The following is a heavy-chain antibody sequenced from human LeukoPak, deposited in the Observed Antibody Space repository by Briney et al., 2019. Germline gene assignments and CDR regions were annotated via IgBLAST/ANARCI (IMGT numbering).Heavy chain of an antibody. CDR1: GFTFSHAW. J-gene: IGHJ4*02. V-gene: IGHV3-15*01. CDR2: IKRETDGGTT. CDR3: TTRTGSSGILGY. D-gene: IGHD2-15*01. Sequence: GGSLRLSCAASGFTFSHAWMTWVRQAPGKGLEWVGRIKRETDGGTTDYAAPVKGRFTISRDDSKNTLYLQMNNLQTEDTAVYYCTTRTGSSGILGYWGQGTLVTVSS.